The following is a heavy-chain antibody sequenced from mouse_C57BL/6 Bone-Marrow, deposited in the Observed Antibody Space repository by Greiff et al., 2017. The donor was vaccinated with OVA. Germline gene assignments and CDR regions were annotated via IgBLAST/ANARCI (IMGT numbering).Heavy chain of an antibody. CDR1: GYAFSSSW. CDR2: IYPGDGDT. CDR3: AREDYYGSSYGGFAY. D-gene: IGHD1-1*01. J-gene: IGHJ3*01. V-gene: IGHV1-82*01. Sequence: QVQLQQPGTELVKPGASVKISCKASGYAFSSSWMNWVKQRPGKGLEWIGRIYPGDGDTNYNGKFKGKATLTADKSSSTAYMQLSSLTSEDSAVYFCAREDYYGSSYGGFAYWGQGTLVTVSA.